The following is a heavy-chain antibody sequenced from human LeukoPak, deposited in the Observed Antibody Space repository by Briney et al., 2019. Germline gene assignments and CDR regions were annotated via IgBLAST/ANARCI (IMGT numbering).Heavy chain of an antibody. D-gene: IGHD3-3*01. CDR2: INPSSGDT. CDR3: ARGGGTVFGVLND. V-gene: IGHV1-2*02. J-gene: IGHJ4*02. Sequence: GASVKVSCKASGYTFTGYYMHWVRQAPGQGLEWMGWINPSSGDTNYAQKFQDRVTMTRDTSISTAYMGLTRLRSDDTAIYYCARGGGTVFGVLNDWGQGTLVTVSP. CDR1: GYTFTGYY.